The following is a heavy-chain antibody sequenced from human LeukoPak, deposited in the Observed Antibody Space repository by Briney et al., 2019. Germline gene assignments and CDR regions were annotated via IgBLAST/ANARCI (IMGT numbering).Heavy chain of an antibody. Sequence: GGSLRLSCAASGFTFSNAWMSWVRQAPGEGLEWVGRIKSKTDGGTTDYAAPVKGRFTISRDDSKNTLYLQMNSLKTEDTAVYYCTTDDVLLWFGELSGFDPWGQGTLGTVSS. CDR3: TTDDVLLWFGELSGFDP. CDR1: GFTFSNAW. J-gene: IGHJ5*02. V-gene: IGHV3-15*01. D-gene: IGHD3-10*01. CDR2: IKSKTDGGTT.